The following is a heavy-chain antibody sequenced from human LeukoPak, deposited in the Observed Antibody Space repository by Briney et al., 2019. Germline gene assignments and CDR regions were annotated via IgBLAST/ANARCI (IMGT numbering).Heavy chain of an antibody. D-gene: IGHD1-1*01. CDR2: IYDSGST. J-gene: IGHJ3*02. Sequence: ETLSLTCNVSGGSTTSYYWSWIRQPAGKGLEWIGRIYDSGSTDYNPSLKSRISLSLDTSKNQFFLRLTSVTAADTAVYYCARDKHIHWRFQHVFDIWGQGTVVTVSS. CDR3: ARDKHIHWRFQHVFDI. CDR1: GGSTTSYY. V-gene: IGHV4-4*07.